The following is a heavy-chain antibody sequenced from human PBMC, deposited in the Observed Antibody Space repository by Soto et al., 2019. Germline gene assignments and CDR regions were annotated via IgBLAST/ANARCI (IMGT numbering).Heavy chain of an antibody. CDR3: ARHRKRITIFGVATTYYGMDV. CDR1: GGKVSSSR. D-gene: IGHD3-3*01. V-gene: IGHV5-51*07. J-gene: IGHJ6*02. Sequence: DAVKRSGEGCGGKVSSSRSSWVHQMPGKGLEWMGIIYPGDSDTRYSPSFQGQVTISADKSISTAYLQWSSLKASDTAMYYCARHRKRITIFGVATTYYGMDVWGQGTTVTVSS. CDR2: IYPGDSDT.